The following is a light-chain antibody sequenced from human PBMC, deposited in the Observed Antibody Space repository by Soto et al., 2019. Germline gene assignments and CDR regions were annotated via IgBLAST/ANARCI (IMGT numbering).Light chain of an antibody. CDR2: EVS. J-gene: IGLJ1*01. CDR3: SSYTSSSTLVV. Sequence: QSALTQPASVSGSPGQSITISCTGTSSDVGGYNYVSWYQQHPGKAPKLMIYEVSNRPSGVSNRFSGSKSGNTASLTLSGLQAEDEADYYCSSYTSSSTLVVFGTGTKVTVL. CDR1: SSDVGGYNY. V-gene: IGLV2-14*01.